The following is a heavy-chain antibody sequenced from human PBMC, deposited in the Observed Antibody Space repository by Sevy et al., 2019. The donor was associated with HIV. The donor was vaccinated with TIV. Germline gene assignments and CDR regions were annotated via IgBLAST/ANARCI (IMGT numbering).Heavy chain of an antibody. CDR3: ATTKDYYDSSDYPFDY. V-gene: IGHV1-24*01. CDR2: FDPEDGET. Sequence: ASVKISCKVSGYTLTELSMHWVRQAPGKGLEWMGSFDPEDGETIYQQKFQGRVTLTEDTSTDTAYMELSSLRSEDTAVYYCATTKDYYDSSDYPFDYWGQGTLVTVSS. CDR1: GYTLTELS. D-gene: IGHD3-22*01. J-gene: IGHJ4*02.